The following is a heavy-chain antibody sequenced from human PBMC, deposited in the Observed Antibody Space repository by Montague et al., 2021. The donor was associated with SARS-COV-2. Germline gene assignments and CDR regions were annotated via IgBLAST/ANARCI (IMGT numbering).Heavy chain of an antibody. D-gene: IGHD3-3*01. J-gene: IGHJ4*02. CDR3: VRDLDGDYRVFEY. CDR1: GFIFSAYN. CDR2: ITSTGEYI. V-gene: IGHV3-21*01. Sequence: SLRLSCATSGFIFSAYNMNWVRQAPGKGLEWVSSITSTGEYIYYADSMEGRFTMSRDNANNSLFLQLKSLRVEDTAVYYCVRDLDGDYRVFEYWGQGTLVTVSS.